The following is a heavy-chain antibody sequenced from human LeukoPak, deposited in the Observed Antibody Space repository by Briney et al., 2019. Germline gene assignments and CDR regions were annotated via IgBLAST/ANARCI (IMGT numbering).Heavy chain of an antibody. Sequence: GGSLRLSCAASGFTFSNAWMSWVRQAPGKGLEWVGRIKSKTDGGTTDYAAPVKGRFTISRDDSKNTLYLQMNSLKTEDTAVYHCTTEGSLAYSSSWYGDLDAFDIWGQGTMVIVSS. V-gene: IGHV3-15*01. D-gene: IGHD6-13*01. CDR3: TTEGSLAYSSSWYGDLDAFDI. CDR2: IKSKTDGGTT. J-gene: IGHJ3*02. CDR1: GFTFSNAW.